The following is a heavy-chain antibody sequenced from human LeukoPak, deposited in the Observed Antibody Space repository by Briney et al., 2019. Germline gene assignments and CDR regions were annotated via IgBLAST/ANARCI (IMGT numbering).Heavy chain of an antibody. Sequence: SETLSLTCTVSGVSISGYYWTWIRQPPGKGLEWIGYIYYTGSTTANPSLESRVTMSVDTSKNQFSLKMSSVTAADTGVYYWARDPRNDYYDTRDYYFFDSWGQGNLVTVSS. CDR3: ARDPRNDYYDTRDYYFFDS. D-gene: IGHD3-22*01. CDR1: GVSISGYY. CDR2: IYYTGST. J-gene: IGHJ4*02. V-gene: IGHV4-59*01.